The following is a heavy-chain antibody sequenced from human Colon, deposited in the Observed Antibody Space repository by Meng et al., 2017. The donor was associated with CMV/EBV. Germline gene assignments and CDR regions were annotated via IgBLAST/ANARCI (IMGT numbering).Heavy chain of an antibody. CDR2: IYSGGSST. CDR1: GFTFSSYA. J-gene: IGHJ1*01. CDR3: VRHLEAGRNGYAEPF. D-gene: IGHD5-18*01. Sequence: GGSLRLSCAASGFTFSSYAMSWVRQAPGKGLEWVSVIYSGGSSTYYADSVKGRFTISRDNSKNTLYLQMNSLRAEDTAVYYCVRHLEAGRNGYAEPFWGQGTLVTVSS. V-gene: IGHV3-23*03.